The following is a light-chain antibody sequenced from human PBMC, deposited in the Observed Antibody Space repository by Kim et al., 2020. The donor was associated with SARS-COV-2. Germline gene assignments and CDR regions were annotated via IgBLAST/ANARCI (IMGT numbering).Light chain of an antibody. CDR3: TSFTSSDTWI. J-gene: IGLJ2*01. Sequence: QSALTQPPSVSGSPGQSVIITCTGTSSDVGLYNRVSWYQQPPGTAPKLMIYEVSNRPSGVPDRFSGSKSGDTASLTISGLQAEDEADYYCTSFTSSDTWIFGEGTQLTVL. CDR1: SSDVGLYNR. CDR2: EVS. V-gene: IGLV2-18*02.